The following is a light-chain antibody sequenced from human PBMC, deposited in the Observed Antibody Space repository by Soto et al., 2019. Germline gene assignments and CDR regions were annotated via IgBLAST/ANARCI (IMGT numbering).Light chain of an antibody. Sequence: ALAQPASVSGSPGQSITISCTGTSSDVGGYNYVSWYQQHPGKAPKLMIYDVSNRPSGVSNRFSGSKSGNTASLTISGLQAEDEADYYCSSYTSSSSFYFGTGTQLTVL. CDR2: DVS. J-gene: IGLJ1*01. V-gene: IGLV2-14*01. CDR3: SSYTSSSSFY. CDR1: SSDVGGYNY.